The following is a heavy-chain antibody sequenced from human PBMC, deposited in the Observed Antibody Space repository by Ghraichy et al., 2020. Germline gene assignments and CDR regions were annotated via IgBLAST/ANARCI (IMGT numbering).Heavy chain of an antibody. CDR1: GFSFTDYW. V-gene: IGHV3-74*01. CDR2: LNIDGTTV. Sequence: GGSLRLSCAASGFSFTDYWMHWVRQTPGRGLEWVSHLNIDGTTVNYADSVNGRFTISRDNAKNTMYLQMISLTVEDTAVYYCVRSYKNGVRHFDYWGQGTLVTVSS. CDR3: VRSYKNGVRHFDY. J-gene: IGHJ4*02. D-gene: IGHD1-1*01.